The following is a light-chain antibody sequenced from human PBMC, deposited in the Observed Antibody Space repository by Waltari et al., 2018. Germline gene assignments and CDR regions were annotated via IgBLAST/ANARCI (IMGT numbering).Light chain of an antibody. V-gene: IGKV1-8*01. Sequence: AIRVTQSPSSFSASTGDRVTITCRASQGISNYLAWYQQKPGKAPKLLIYGASTLQSGVPSRFSGSGSGTDFTLTISCLQSEDFATYYCQQYYSYPLFGQGTKLEIK. CDR2: GAS. J-gene: IGKJ2*01. CDR3: QQYYSYPL. CDR1: QGISNY.